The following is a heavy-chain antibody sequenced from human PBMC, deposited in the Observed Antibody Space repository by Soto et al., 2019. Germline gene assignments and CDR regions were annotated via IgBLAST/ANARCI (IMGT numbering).Heavy chain of an antibody. CDR1: GYTFTGYY. V-gene: IGHV1-2*02. D-gene: IGHD3-9*01. Sequence: GASVKVSCKASGYTFTGYYTHWVRQAPGQGLEWMGWINPNSGGTNYAQKFQGRVTMTRDTSISTAYMELSRLRSDDTAVYYCARDRTYYDILTGYYGRFDPWGQGTLVTVSS. CDR2: INPNSGGT. J-gene: IGHJ5*02. CDR3: ARDRTYYDILTGYYGRFDP.